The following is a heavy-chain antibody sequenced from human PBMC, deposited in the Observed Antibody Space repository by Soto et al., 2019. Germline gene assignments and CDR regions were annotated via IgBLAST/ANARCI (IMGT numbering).Heavy chain of an antibody. CDR1: GGTLRSHA. CDR2: IILIFGSP. D-gene: IGHD2-2*02. J-gene: IGHJ6*02. V-gene: IGHV1-69*01. CDR3: AGTGEIPYYHGLDV. Sequence: QVQLVQSGAEVKKPGSSVRVSCKASGGTLRSHAINWVRQDPVQGLEWMGGIILIFGSPYYAQKFQGRVTITADESSISAYMELSSLRSEDTAVYYCAGTGEIPYYHGLDVWGQRTTGTVSS.